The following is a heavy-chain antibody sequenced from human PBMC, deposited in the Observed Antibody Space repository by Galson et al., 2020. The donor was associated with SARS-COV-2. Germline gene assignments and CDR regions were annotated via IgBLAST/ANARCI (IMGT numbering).Heavy chain of an antibody. CDR3: ARDRGSYYDSSGDYPLYYYYGMYV. CDR2: INSDGSST. J-gene: IGHJ6*02. CDR1: GFTFSSYW. Sequence: GGSLRLSCAASGFTFSSYWMHWVRQAPGKGLVWVSRINSDGSSTSYADSVKGRFTISRDNAKNTLYLQMNSLRAEDTAVYYCARDRGSYYDSSGDYPLYYYYGMYVWGQGATVTVSS. V-gene: IGHV3-74*01. D-gene: IGHD3-22*01.